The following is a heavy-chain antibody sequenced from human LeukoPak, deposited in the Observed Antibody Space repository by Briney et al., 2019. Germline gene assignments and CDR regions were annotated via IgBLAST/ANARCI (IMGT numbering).Heavy chain of an antibody. J-gene: IGHJ4*02. D-gene: IGHD6-13*01. CDR3: ARHRTIAAAGYFDY. V-gene: IGHV4-39*01. CDR1: GYSISSSYY. Sequence: SETLSLTCTVSGYSISSSYYWGWIRQPPGKGLEWIGSIYYSGSTYYNPSLKSRVTISVDTSKNQFSLKLSSVTAADTAVYYCARHRTIAAAGYFDYWGQGTLVTVSS. CDR2: IYYSGST.